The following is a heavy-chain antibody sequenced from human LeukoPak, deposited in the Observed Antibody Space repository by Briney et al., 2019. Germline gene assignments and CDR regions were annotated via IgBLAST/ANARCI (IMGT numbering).Heavy chain of an antibody. V-gene: IGHV3-48*03. CDR3: ARGRFLNRPFDP. J-gene: IGHJ5*02. Sequence: GGSLRLSCAASGFTFSSYAMSWVRQAPGKGLEWVSYISSSGSTIYYADSVKGRFTISRDNAKNSLYLQMNSLRAEDTAVYYCARGRFLNRPFDPWGQGTLVTVSS. CDR2: ISSSGSTI. D-gene: IGHD3-3*01. CDR1: GFTFSSYA.